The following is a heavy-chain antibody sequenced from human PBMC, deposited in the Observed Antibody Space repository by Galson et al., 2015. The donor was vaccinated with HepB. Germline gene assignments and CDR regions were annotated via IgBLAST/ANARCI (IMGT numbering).Heavy chain of an antibody. V-gene: IGHV3-11*06. CDR2: ISSSSTYT. D-gene: IGHD2-15*01. J-gene: IGHJ5*02. Sequence: SLRLSCAASGFTFSDYYMTWIRQAPGKGLEWVSYISSSSTYTNYADTVKGRFTISRDNAKNSLYLQMNSLRVEDTAVYYCARVDIVVVVAATNWFDPWGQGTLVTVSS. CDR1: GFTFSDYY. CDR3: ARVDIVVVVAATNWFDP.